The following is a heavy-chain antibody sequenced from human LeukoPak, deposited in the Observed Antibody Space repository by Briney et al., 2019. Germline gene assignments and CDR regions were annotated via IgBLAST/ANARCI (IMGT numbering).Heavy chain of an antibody. CDR2: INHSGST. D-gene: IGHD3-22*01. CDR1: GGSFSGYY. Sequence: PSETLSLTCAVYGGSFSGYYWSWIRQPPGKGLEWIGEINHSGSTNYNPSLKSRVTISVDTSKNQFSLKLSSVTAADTAVYYCARDRYYYDSSGYYYIDYWGQGTLVTVSS. V-gene: IGHV4-34*01. CDR3: ARDRYYYDSSGYYYIDY. J-gene: IGHJ4*02.